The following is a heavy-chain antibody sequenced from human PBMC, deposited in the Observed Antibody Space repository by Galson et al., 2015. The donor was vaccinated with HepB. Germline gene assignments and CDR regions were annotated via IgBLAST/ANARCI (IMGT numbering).Heavy chain of an antibody. Sequence: SLRLSCAASGFTFSSYAMHWVRQAPGKGLEWVAVISYDGSNKYYADSVKGRFTISRDNSKNTLYLQMNSLRAEDTAVYYCARARVRELGVGYWGQGTLVTVSS. V-gene: IGHV3-30-3*01. CDR3: ARARVRELGVGY. J-gene: IGHJ4*02. D-gene: IGHD3-10*01. CDR2: ISYDGSNK. CDR1: GFTFSSYA.